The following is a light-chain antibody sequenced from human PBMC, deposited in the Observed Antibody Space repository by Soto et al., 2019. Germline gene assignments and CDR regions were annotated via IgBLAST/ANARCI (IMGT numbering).Light chain of an antibody. CDR1: QSVSSY. CDR2: DAS. Sequence: EIVLTQSPATLSLSPGERATLSCRASQSVSSYLAWYQQKPGQAPRLLIYDASNRATGIPARFSGSGSGTDFTLTSSSLEPEDFAVYYGQQRGNWPWTFGQGTKVEIK. J-gene: IGKJ1*01. CDR3: QQRGNWPWT. V-gene: IGKV3-11*01.